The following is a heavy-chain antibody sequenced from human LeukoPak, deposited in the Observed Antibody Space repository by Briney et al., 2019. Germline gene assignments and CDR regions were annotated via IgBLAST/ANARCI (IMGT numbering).Heavy chain of an antibody. J-gene: IGHJ4*02. CDR3: AGDRSNNDY. CDR2: ISAYNGNT. V-gene: IGHV1-18*01. Sequence: GASVKVSCKASGYTFSNFGISWVRQAPGQGLEWMGWISAYNGNTDYAQKFQGRVTMTTDTSTTTAYMELRSLRSDDTAMYYCAGDRSNNDYWGQGTLVTVSS. CDR1: GYTFSNFG. D-gene: IGHD4-11*01.